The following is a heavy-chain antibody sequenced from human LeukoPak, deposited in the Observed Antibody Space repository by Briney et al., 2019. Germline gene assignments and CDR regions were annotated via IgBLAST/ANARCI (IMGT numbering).Heavy chain of an antibody. V-gene: IGHV4-34*01. CDR1: GGSFSGYY. Sequence: ETLSLTCAAYGGSFSGYYWSWIRQPPGKGLEWIGEINHSGSTNYNPSLKSRVTISVDTSKNQFSLKLSSVTAADTAVYYCARGLRYFDWLFRFDPWGQGTLVTVSS. CDR3: ARGLRYFDWLFRFDP. CDR2: INHSGST. J-gene: IGHJ5*02. D-gene: IGHD3-9*01.